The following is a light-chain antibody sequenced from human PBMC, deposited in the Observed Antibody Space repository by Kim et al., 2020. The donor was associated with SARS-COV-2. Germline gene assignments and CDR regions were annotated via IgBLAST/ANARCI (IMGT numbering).Light chain of an antibody. CDR3: QQYKSYPHT. CDR1: QSVTAW. J-gene: IGKJ4*01. Sequence: DIQMTQSPSTLSASVGDRVTITCRASQSVTAWLAWYQQKPGKAPKLLIYKIFNLESGVPSRFSGTGSGTEFTLTISSLQPDDFATYYCQQYKSYPHTFGGGTKVDIK. CDR2: KIF. V-gene: IGKV1-5*03.